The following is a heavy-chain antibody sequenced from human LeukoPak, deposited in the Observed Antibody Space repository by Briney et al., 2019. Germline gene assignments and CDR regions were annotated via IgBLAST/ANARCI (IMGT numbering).Heavy chain of an antibody. CDR2: ISYDGNNK. CDR3: ARDDITMIVVVNGYFQH. J-gene: IGHJ1*01. D-gene: IGHD3-22*01. CDR1: GFTFSNYA. V-gene: IGHV3-30-3*01. Sequence: GGSLRLSCAASGFTFSNYAMHWVRQAPGKGLEWVAVISYDGNNKYYADSVKGRFTISRDNSQNTLYLQMNSLRAEDTAVYYCARDDITMIVVVNGYFQHWGQGTLVTVSS.